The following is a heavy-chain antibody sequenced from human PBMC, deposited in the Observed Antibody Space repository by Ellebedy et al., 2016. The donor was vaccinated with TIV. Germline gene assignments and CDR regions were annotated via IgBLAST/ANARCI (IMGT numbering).Heavy chain of an antibody. Sequence: GESLKISCAASGFTFSSYWMHWVRQAPGKGLEWVANIKQDGSETYYVDSVKGRFTISRDNAKNSLYLQMNSLRVEETAVYYCARKLGGGDCLWGQGTLVTVSS. J-gene: IGHJ4*02. CDR3: ARKLGGGDCL. CDR2: IKQDGSET. CDR1: GFTFSSYW. V-gene: IGHV3-7*01. D-gene: IGHD2-21*02.